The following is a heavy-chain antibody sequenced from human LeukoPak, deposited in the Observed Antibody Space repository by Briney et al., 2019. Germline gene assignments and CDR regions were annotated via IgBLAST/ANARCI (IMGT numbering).Heavy chain of an antibody. CDR1: GGTFSSYA. V-gene: IGHV1-69*05. CDR3: ARGAPYSSSAPTFDY. J-gene: IGHJ4*02. D-gene: IGHD6-6*01. Sequence: ASVKVSCKASGGTFSSYAISWVRQAPGQGLEWMGRIIPIFGTANYAQKFQGRVTSTTDESTSTAYMELSSLRSEDTAVYYCARGAPYSSSAPTFDYWGQGTLVTVSS. CDR2: IIPIFGTA.